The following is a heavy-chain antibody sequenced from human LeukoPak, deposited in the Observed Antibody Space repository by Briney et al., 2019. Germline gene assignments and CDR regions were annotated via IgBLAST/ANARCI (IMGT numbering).Heavy chain of an antibody. V-gene: IGHV4-59*01. CDR1: GASISDSW. CDR2: IHYTGST. Sequence: PSETLSLTCAVSGASISDSWWSWIRQPPGKRLEWIGYIHYTGSTMYNPSLKSRVTISVDTSKNHFSLELTSVTAADTAVYYCARTGTNGGYWGQGTLVTVSS. CDR3: ARTGTNGGY. D-gene: IGHD1-7*01. J-gene: IGHJ4*02.